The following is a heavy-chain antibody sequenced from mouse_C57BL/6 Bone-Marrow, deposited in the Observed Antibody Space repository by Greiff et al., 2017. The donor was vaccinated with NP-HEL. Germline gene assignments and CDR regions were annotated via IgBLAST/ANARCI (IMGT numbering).Heavy chain of an antibody. CDR3: ASAIYYYGSSYAMDY. J-gene: IGHJ4*01. D-gene: IGHD1-1*01. V-gene: IGHV5-4*01. CDR1: GFTFSSYA. CDR2: ISDGGSYT. Sequence: EVQRVESGGGLVKPGGSLKLSCAASGFTFSSYAMSWVRQTPEKRLEWVATISDGGSYTYYPDNVKGRFTISRDNAKNNLYLQMSHLKSEDTAMYDCASAIYYYGSSYAMDYWGQGTSVTVSS.